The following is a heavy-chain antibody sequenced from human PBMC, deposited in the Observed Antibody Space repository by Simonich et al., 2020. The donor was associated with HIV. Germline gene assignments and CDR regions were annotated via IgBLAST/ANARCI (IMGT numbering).Heavy chain of an antibody. CDR3: ARDKRSSWSSFDY. D-gene: IGHD6-13*01. CDR2: IYYSGTT. CDR1: GGSISSSYYY. Sequence: QLLLQESGPGLVKPSETLSLTCSVSGGSISSSYYYWGWIRQPPGKGLEWIGSIYYSGTTYYNPSLKSRGSIAVDTSKNQFSLTLTSVTAADTAVYYCARDKRSSWSSFDYWGQGTLVTVSS. J-gene: IGHJ4*02. V-gene: IGHV4-39*02.